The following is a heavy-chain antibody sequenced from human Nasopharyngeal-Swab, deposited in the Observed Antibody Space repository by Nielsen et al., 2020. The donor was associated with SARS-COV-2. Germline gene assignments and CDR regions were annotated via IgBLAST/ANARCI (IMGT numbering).Heavy chain of an antibody. V-gene: IGHV1-2*06. D-gene: IGHD2-15*01. CDR2: INPNSGGT. Sequence: WVRQAPGQGLEWMGRINPNSGGTNYAQKFQGRVTMTRDTSISTAYMELSRLRSDDTAVYYCARDQRGPLGSDYWGQGTLATVSS. J-gene: IGHJ4*02. CDR3: ARDQRGPLGSDY.